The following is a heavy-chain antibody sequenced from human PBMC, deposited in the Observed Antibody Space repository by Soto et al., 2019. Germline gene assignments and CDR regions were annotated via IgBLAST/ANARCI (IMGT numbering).Heavy chain of an antibody. CDR3: ASGGNWFDP. Sequence: LSLTCNVSGGSISNYYWTWVRQSPEKGLEWIGYMYYNGNINYNPSIKSRVTISIDTSKNQFSLTLKSVTAPDTAVYYCASGGNWFDPWGQGVLVTVSS. D-gene: IGHD3-16*01. CDR2: MYYNGNI. J-gene: IGHJ5*02. V-gene: IGHV4-59*01. CDR1: GGSISNYY.